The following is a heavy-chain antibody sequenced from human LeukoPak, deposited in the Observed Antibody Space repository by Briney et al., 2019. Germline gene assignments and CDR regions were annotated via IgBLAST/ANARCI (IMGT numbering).Heavy chain of an antibody. CDR3: ASPRPTYYYGSGSYYEEDAFDI. J-gene: IGHJ3*02. D-gene: IGHD3-10*01. Sequence: ASVKVSCKASGYTFTSYYMHWVRQAPGQGLEWMGIINPSGGSTSYAQKFQGRVTMTRDTSTSTVYMELSSLRSEDTAVYYCASPRPTYYYGSGSYYEEDAFDIWGQGTVVTVSS. CDR2: INPSGGST. CDR1: GYTFTSYY. V-gene: IGHV1-46*01.